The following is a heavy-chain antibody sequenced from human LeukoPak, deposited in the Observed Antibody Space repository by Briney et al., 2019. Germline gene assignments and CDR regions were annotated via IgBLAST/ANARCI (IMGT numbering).Heavy chain of an antibody. Sequence: TSETLSLTCAVYGGSFSGYYWGWIRQPPGKGLEWIGNIYYSGSTYYNPSLKSRVTISVDTSKNQFSLRLNSLTAADTAVYYCARSLHISAPFDVWGQGTLVTVSS. V-gene: IGHV4-34*01. CDR2: IYYSGST. D-gene: IGHD2-21*01. CDR1: GGSFSGYY. CDR3: ARSLHISAPFDV. J-gene: IGHJ4*02.